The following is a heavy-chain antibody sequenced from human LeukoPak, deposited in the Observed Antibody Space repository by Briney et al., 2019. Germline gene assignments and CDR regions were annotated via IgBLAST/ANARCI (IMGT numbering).Heavy chain of an antibody. J-gene: IGHJ4*02. CDR1: GYTFTSYY. V-gene: IGHV1-46*01. CDR3: ASEDYGDYGSDY. CDR2: INPSGGST. Sequence: GASVKVSCKASGYTFTSYYMHWVRQAPGQGLEWMGIINPSGGSTSYAQKFQGRVTMTRDTSTGTVYMELSSLRSEDTAVYYCASEDYGDYGSDYWGQGTLVTVSS. D-gene: IGHD4-17*01.